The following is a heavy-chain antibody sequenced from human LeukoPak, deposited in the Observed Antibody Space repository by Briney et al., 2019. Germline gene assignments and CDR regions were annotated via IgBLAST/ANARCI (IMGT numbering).Heavy chain of an antibody. V-gene: IGHV3-23*01. CDR1: GFTFSSYA. D-gene: IGHD5/OR15-5a*01. CDR2: ISGSGGST. CDR3: AKDLHYYYYYYMDV. J-gene: IGHJ6*03. Sequence: PGGSLRLSCAASGFTFSSYAMSWVRQAPGKGLEWVSAISGSGGSTYYADSVKGRFTIPRDNSKNTLYLQMNSLRAEDTAVYYCAKDLHYYYYYYMDVWGKGTTVTVSS.